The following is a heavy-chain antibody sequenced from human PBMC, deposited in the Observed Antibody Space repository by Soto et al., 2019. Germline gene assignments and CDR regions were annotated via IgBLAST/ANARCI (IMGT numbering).Heavy chain of an antibody. V-gene: IGHV3-33*01. CDR2: IWFDGSNN. Sequence: QVQLVESGGGVVQPGRSLRLSCAASGFSFSNYGMQWFRQAPGKGLEWVAVIWFDGSNNYYADSVQGRFTISRDNSENTLYLQMDSLRAEDTAVYYCARDHTYCSWTSYGHNWFDPWGQGTLVTVSS. J-gene: IGHJ5*02. CDR1: GFSFSNYG. D-gene: IGHD3-10*01. CDR3: ARDHTYCSWTSYGHNWFDP.